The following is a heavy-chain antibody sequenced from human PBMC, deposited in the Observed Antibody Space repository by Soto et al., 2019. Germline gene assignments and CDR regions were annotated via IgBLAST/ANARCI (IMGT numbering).Heavy chain of an antibody. D-gene: IGHD6-19*01. Sequence: AWGSLRLSCSASGFTFNSYAIHFLRQSPLKGLEFVSAISSYGADTYYADSVKGRFAISRDNSKNTLYLQMSSLRAEDTALYYCVKEGYMRSDWYGQFDYWGQGALVTVSS. CDR3: VKEGYMRSDWYGQFDY. CDR2: ISSYGADT. CDR1: GFTFNSYA. J-gene: IGHJ4*02. V-gene: IGHV3-64D*06.